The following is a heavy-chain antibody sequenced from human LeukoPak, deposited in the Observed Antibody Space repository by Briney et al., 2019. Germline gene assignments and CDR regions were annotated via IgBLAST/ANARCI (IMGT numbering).Heavy chain of an antibody. V-gene: IGHV4-59*01. J-gene: IGHJ6*02. CDR2: IYCSGST. CDR3: AHSVDAAMGYGMDV. Sequence: PSETLSLTCTVSGGSISSYYWSWIRQPPGKGLEWIGYIYCSGSTNYNPSLKSRVTISVDTSKNQFSLKLSSVTAADTAVYYCAHSVDAAMGYGMDVWGQGTTVTVSS. CDR1: GGSISSYY. D-gene: IGHD5-18*01.